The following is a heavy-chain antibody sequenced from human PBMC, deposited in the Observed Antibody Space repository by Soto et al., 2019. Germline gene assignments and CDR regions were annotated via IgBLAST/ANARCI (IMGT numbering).Heavy chain of an antibody. CDR1: GGSISSSSYY. CDR3: ARRNTCSSTSCLTNWFDP. CDR2: IYYSGST. Sequence: PSEPLSLTCTVSGGSISSSSYYWGWIRQPPGKGLEWIGSIYYSGSTYYNPSLKSRVTISVDTSKNQFSLKLSSVTAADTAVYYCARRNTCSSTSCLTNWFDPWGQGTLVTVSS. J-gene: IGHJ5*02. V-gene: IGHV4-39*01. D-gene: IGHD2-2*01.